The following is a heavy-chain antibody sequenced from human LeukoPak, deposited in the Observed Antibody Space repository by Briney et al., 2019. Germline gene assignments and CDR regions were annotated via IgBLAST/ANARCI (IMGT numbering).Heavy chain of an antibody. V-gene: IGHV4-61*02. CDR2: IYTSGST. D-gene: IGHD3-10*01. Sequence: SQTLSLTCTVSGGSISSGSYYWSWIRQPAGKGLEWIGRIYTSGSTNYNPSLKSRVTISVDTSKNQFSLKLSSVTAADTAVYYCAGGDGSGIDYWGQGTLVTVSS. CDR1: GGSISSGSYY. CDR3: AGGDGSGIDY. J-gene: IGHJ4*02.